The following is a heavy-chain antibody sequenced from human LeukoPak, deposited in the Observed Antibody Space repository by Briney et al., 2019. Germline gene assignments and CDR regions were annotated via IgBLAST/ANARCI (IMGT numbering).Heavy chain of an antibody. CDR1: GYSISSGYY. D-gene: IGHD3-3*01. V-gene: IGHV4-38-2*02. J-gene: IGHJ5*02. CDR3: ARRYYDFWSGPGTENWFDP. Sequence: PSETLSLTCTVSGYSISSGYYWGWLRQPPGKVLEWIGSIYHSGSTYYNPSLKSRVTISVDTSKNQFSLKLSSVTAADTAVYYCARRYYDFWSGPGTENWFDPWGQGTLVAVSS. CDR2: IYHSGST.